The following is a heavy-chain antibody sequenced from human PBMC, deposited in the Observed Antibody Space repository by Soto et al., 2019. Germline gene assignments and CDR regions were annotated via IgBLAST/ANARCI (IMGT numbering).Heavy chain of an antibody. V-gene: IGHV3-7*03. J-gene: IGHJ4*02. Sequence: EVQLVESGGGLVQPGGSLRLSCAASGFTFSSYWMSWVRQAPGKGLEWVANIKQDGSEKYYVDSVKGRFTISRDNAKNPSDTPMNSPKAEDTAVYYCGKGKEKAGPFAYWGQGTLVTVSS. D-gene: IGHD6-13*01. CDR3: GKGKEKAGPFAY. CDR1: GFTFSSYW. CDR2: IKQDGSEK.